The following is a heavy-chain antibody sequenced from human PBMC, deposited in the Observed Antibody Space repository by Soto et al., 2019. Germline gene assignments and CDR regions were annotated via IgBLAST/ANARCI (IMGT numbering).Heavy chain of an antibody. J-gene: IGHJ4*02. V-gene: IGHV1-18*01. CDR3: ASDTAMALPDA. CDR2: ISAYNGNT. D-gene: IGHD5-18*01. Sequence: QVQLVQSGAEVKKPGASVKVSCKASGYTFTSYAISWVRQAPGQGLEWMGWISAYNGNTKYAQKRQGRVTLTTDTSTSTAYMELRRLRSDDAAVYYCASDTAMALPDAWGQGTLVTVSS. CDR1: GYTFTSYA.